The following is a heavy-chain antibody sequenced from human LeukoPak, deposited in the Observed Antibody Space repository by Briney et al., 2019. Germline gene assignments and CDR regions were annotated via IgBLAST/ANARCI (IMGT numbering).Heavy chain of an antibody. CDR2: ISGSGGST. J-gene: IGHJ4*02. CDR1: GFTFSSYA. Sequence: GGSLRLSCAASGFTFSSYAMSRVRQAPGKGLEWVSAISGSGGSTYYADSVKGRFTISRDNSKNTLHLQMNSLRAEDTAVYYCATNTAMGYFDYWGQGTLVTVSS. D-gene: IGHD5-18*01. V-gene: IGHV3-23*01. CDR3: ATNTAMGYFDY.